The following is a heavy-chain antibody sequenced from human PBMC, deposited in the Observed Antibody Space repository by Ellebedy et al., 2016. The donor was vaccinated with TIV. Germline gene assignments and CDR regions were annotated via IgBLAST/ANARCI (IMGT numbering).Heavy chain of an antibody. CDR2: IYPGDSDT. V-gene: IGHV5-51*01. Sequence: GESLKISCKGSGYSFTNYWIGWVRQMPGKGLEWVGFIYPGDSDTRYSPSFQGQVTISADKSISTAYLQWSSLKASDTAMYYCARQTQGLGQGPFDIWGQGTMVTVSS. J-gene: IGHJ3*02. CDR1: GYSFTNYW. CDR3: ARQTQGLGQGPFDI. D-gene: IGHD7-27*01.